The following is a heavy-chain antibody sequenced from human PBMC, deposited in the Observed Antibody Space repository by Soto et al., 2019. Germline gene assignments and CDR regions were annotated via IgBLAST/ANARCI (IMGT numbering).Heavy chain of an antibody. CDR1: GFIFSDFT. CDR2: LGSSGGNS. V-gene: IGHV3-21*01. D-gene: IGHD1-1*01. J-gene: IGHJ6*02. CDR3: AREKRHNSLGGRFGMDV. Sequence: EVQLVESGGGLVKPGGSLRLSCAVSGFIFSDFTMNWVRQAPGKGLEWVASLGSSGGNSFYADSVKGRFIISRDNAKTSLDLQINSLRAEDTAVYYCAREKRHNSLGGRFGMDVWGQGTTVTVS.